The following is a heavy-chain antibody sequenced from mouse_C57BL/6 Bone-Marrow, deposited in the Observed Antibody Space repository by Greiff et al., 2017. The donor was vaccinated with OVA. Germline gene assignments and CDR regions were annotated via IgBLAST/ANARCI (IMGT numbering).Heavy chain of an antibody. CDR3: APGSSSYWYFDV. Sequence: EVQLQQSGPELVKPGASVKISCKASGYTFTDYYMNWVKQSHGKSLEWIGDINPNNGGTSYNQKFKGKATLTVDKSSSTAYMELRSLTSEDSAVYYCAPGSSSYWYFDVWGTGTTVTVSS. CDR1: GYTFTDYY. V-gene: IGHV1-26*01. J-gene: IGHJ1*03. D-gene: IGHD1-1*01. CDR2: INPNNGGT.